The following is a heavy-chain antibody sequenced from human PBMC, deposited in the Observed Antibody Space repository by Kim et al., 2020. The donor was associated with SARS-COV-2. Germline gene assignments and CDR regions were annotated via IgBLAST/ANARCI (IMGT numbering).Heavy chain of an antibody. CDR3: ARQMGQWRRWFDP. V-gene: IGHV4-59*08. J-gene: IGHJ5*02. D-gene: IGHD6-19*01. Sequence: TPSRKSRVTRSVDTSKNQFSLKLSSVTAADTAVYYCARQMGQWRRWFDPWGQGTLVTVSS.